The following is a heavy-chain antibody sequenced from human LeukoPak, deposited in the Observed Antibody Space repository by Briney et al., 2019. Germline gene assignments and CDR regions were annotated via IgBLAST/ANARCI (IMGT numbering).Heavy chain of an antibody. V-gene: IGHV3-23*01. CDR3: AKGSRSWYTRGGSNLDY. D-gene: IGHD6-13*01. J-gene: IGHJ4*02. Sequence: GGSLRLSCAASGFTFSSYAMSWVRQAPGKGLEWVSAISGSGGSTYYADSVKGPFTISRDNSKNTLYLQMNSLRAEDTAVYYCAKGSRSWYTRGGSNLDYWGQGTLVTVSS. CDR1: GFTFSSYA. CDR2: ISGSGGST.